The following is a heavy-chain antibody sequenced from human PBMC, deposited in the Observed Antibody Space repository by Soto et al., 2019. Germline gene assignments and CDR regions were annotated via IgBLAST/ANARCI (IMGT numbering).Heavy chain of an antibody. Sequence: EVQLVESGGGLGQPGGSLTISCAASGLTFRQYEMNWVRQAPGKGLAWVSFISSTGKTIYYADSVKGRFTISRDNPKNSVHLQMSILRVEDTAVYYCATDQLSSGFVDHWGQGNPVSVSS. CDR1: GLTFRQYE. CDR2: ISSTGKTI. CDR3: ATDQLSSGFVDH. V-gene: IGHV3-48*03. D-gene: IGHD3-22*01. J-gene: IGHJ4*02.